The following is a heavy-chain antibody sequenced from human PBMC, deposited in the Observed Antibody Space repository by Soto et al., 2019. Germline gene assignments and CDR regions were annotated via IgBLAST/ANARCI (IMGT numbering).Heavy chain of an antibody. CDR1: GYSFTIYW. CDR3: ARHPLYYYDRSGYYYWADFDY. D-gene: IGHD3-22*01. Sequence: GESLKISCQCSGYSFTIYWISWVRQMPGKGLEWMGRIDPSDSYTNYSPSFQGHVTISADKSISTAYLQWSSLKASDTAMYYCARHPLYYYDRSGYYYWADFDYWGQGTLVTVSS. V-gene: IGHV5-10-1*01. J-gene: IGHJ4*02. CDR2: IDPSDSYT.